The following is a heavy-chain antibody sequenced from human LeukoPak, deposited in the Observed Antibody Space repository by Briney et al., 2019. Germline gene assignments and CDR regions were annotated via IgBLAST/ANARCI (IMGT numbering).Heavy chain of an antibody. CDR2: ISYDGSNK. CDR3: AKDLVVTPNYDFWSGYPGDGMDV. J-gene: IGHJ6*02. V-gene: IGHV3-30*18. Sequence: GGSLRLSCAASGFTFSGYGMHWVRQAPGKGLEWVAVISYDGSNKYYADSVKGRFTISRDNSKNTLYLQMNSLRAEDTAVYYCAKDLVVTPNYDFWSGYPGDGMDVWGQGTTVTVSS. D-gene: IGHD3-3*01. CDR1: GFTFSGYG.